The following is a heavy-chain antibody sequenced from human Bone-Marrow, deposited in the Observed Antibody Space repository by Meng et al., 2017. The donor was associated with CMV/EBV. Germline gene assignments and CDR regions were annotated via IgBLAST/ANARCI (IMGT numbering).Heavy chain of an antibody. Sequence: GESLKISCAASGFTFSSYGMHWVRQAPGKGLEWVAVIWYDGSNKYYADSVKGRFTISRDNSKNTLYLQMNSLRAEDTALYYCAKDCPPFTQVGTSCIDYWGQGTLVTVSS. CDR1: GFTFSSYG. CDR3: AKDCPPFTQVGTSCIDY. D-gene: IGHD2-2*01. V-gene: IGHV3-30*02. J-gene: IGHJ4*02. CDR2: IWYDGSNK.